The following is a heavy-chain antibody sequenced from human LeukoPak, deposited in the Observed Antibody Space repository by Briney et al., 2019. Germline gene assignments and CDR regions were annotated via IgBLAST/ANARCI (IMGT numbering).Heavy chain of an antibody. J-gene: IGHJ4*02. CDR2: IKEDGSDK. Sequence: GGSLRLSCAVSGFTFSSYWMSWVRQAPGKGLEWVANIKEDGSDKNYVDSVKGRFTISRDNAKNSLFLQMNSLRAEDTAVYYRARSIAAAGDYWGQGTLVTVSS. D-gene: IGHD6-13*01. CDR1: GFTFSSYW. CDR3: ARSIAAAGDY. V-gene: IGHV3-7*03.